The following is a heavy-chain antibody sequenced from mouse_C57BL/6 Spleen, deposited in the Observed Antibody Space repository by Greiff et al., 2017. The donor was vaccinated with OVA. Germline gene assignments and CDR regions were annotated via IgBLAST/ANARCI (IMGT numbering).Heavy chain of an antibody. V-gene: IGHV1-55*01. D-gene: IGHD4-1*02. CDR3: ASQLGVYAMDY. CDR1: GYTFTSYW. J-gene: IGHJ4*01. CDR2: IYPGSGST. Sequence: QVQLQQPGAELVKPGASVKMSCTASGYTFTSYWITWVKQRPGQGLEWIGDIYPGSGSTNYNEKFKSKVTLTVDTSSSTTYMQLSSLTSEYSAVYDCASQLGVYAMDYWGQGTSVTVSS.